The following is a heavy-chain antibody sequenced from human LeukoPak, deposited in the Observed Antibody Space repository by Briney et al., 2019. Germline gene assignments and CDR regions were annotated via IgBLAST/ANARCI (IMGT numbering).Heavy chain of an antibody. J-gene: IGHJ3*02. CDR3: ARELLNGDSGSYWLGAFDI. Sequence: GGSLRLSCAASGFTFSSYSMNWVRQAPGKGLEWVSYISSSSSTIYYADSVKGRFTISRDNAKNSLYLQMNSLRAEDTAVYYCARELLNGDSGSYWLGAFDIWGQGTMVTVSS. CDR1: GFTFSSYS. D-gene: IGHD1-26*01. CDR2: ISSSSSTI. V-gene: IGHV3-48*04.